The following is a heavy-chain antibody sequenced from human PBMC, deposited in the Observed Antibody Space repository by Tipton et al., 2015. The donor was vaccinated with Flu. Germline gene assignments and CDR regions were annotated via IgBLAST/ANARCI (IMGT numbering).Heavy chain of an antibody. CDR1: GVNVSGNY. CDR3: ARVTGASTAYGMDV. J-gene: IGHJ6*02. D-gene: IGHD2-2*01. V-gene: IGHV3-53*01. CDR2: IYGEGRA. Sequence: LSLTCAAPGVNVSGNYMSWVRQTPGKGLEWVSVIYGEGRASYTDSVKGRFTISRDTSKNTLFLQMNSLRVDDTAVYYCARVTGASTAYGMDVWGQGTTVTVSS.